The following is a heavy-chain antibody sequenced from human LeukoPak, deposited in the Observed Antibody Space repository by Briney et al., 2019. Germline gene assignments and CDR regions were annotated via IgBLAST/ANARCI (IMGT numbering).Heavy chain of an antibody. CDR2: IYYTGST. CDR3: ARELYSGSDY. Sequence: SETLSLTCTVSSGSISSSYWSWIRQTPAKGLEWIGYIYYTGSTDYNPSLKSRVTISVDTSKNQISLQLNSVTAADTAMYYCARELYSGSDYWGQGTLVTVSS. D-gene: IGHD5-12*01. V-gene: IGHV4-59*01. J-gene: IGHJ4*02. CDR1: SGSISSSY.